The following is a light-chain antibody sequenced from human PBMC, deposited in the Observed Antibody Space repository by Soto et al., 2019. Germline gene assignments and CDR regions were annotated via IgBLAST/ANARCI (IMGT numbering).Light chain of an antibody. J-gene: IGKJ5*01. V-gene: IGKV3-20*01. CDR1: QSVSSGF. Sequence: EIVLTQSPGTLSLSPGERATLSCRASQSVSSGFLAWYQQKPGQAPRLLIYGASSRATGIPDRFSGSGSGTDFTLTISRLEPEDFAVYYCQQYGSPPITFGQGTRLEIK. CDR3: QQYGSPPIT. CDR2: GAS.